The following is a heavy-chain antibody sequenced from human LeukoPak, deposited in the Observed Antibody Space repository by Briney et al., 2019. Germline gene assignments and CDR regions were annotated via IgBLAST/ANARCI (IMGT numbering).Heavy chain of an antibody. Sequence: SETLSLTCTVSGGSISSGDYYWSWIRQPPGKALEWIAYMYYSGSTYYNPSLKSRVTMSADTSKNQFSLKLSSVTAADTAVYYCARRGYYYYYMDVWGKGTTVTVSS. CDR3: ARRGYYYYYMDV. D-gene: IGHD3-10*01. CDR1: GGSISSGDYY. V-gene: IGHV4-30-4*01. J-gene: IGHJ6*03. CDR2: MYYSGST.